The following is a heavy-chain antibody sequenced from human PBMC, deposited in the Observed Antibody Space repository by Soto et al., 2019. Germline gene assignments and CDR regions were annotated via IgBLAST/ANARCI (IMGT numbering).Heavy chain of an antibody. CDR3: ARDPVAGTDFDY. CDR1: GYTFTSYG. D-gene: IGHD6-19*01. Sequence: QVQLVQSGAAVKKPGASVKVSCKASGYTFTSYGISWVRQAPGQGLEWMGWINAYNGNTNYAQKLHSRVTMTTDTSTSTAYMELRSLRSDDTAVFYCARDPVAGTDFDYWGQGTLVTVSS. J-gene: IGHJ4*02. V-gene: IGHV1-18*01. CDR2: INAYNGNT.